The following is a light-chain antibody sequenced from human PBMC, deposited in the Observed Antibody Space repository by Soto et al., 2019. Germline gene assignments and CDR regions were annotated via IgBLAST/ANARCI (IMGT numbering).Light chain of an antibody. CDR1: SSDVGGYNY. V-gene: IGLV2-8*01. Sequence: QSALTQPPSASGSPGQSVTISCTGTSSDVGGYNYVSWYQQHPGKAPKLMIYEVSKRPSGVPDRFSGSKSGNTASLTVSGFQAEDEADYYCSSYAGSNILYVFGTGTKLTVL. CDR3: SSYAGSNILYV. J-gene: IGLJ1*01. CDR2: EVS.